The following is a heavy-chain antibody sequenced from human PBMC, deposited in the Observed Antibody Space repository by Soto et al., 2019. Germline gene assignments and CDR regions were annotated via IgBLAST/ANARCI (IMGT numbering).Heavy chain of an antibody. CDR3: AKDMGRYFDWLSHYYYGMDV. CDR2: ISYDGSNK. V-gene: IGHV3-30*18. D-gene: IGHD3-9*01. J-gene: IGHJ6*02. Sequence: GGSLRLSCAASGFTFSSYGMHWVRQAPGKGLEWVAVISYDGSNKYYADSVKGRFTISRDNSKNTLYLQMNSLRAGDTAVCYCAKDMGRYFDWLSHYYYGMDVWGQGTTVTVSS. CDR1: GFTFSSYG.